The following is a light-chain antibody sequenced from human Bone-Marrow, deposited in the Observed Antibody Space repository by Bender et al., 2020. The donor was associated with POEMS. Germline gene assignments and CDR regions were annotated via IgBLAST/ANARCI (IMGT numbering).Light chain of an antibody. CDR2: GYN. J-gene: IGLJ3*02. CDR1: SSNTGSGYD. CDR3: QSYDNSLGGWV. V-gene: IGLV1-40*01. Sequence: QSVLTQPPSVSGAPGQRVTISCTGSSSNTGSGYDINWYQHLPGTAPKLLIYGYNNRPSGVPDRFSGSKSGTSASPAITGLQAEDEGDYSCQSYDNSLGGWVFGGGTKLTVL.